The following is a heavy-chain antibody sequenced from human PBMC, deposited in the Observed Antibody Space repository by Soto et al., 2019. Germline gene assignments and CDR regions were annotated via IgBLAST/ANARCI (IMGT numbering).Heavy chain of an antibody. D-gene: IGHD3-22*01. V-gene: IGHV3-30*18. CDR1: GFALSAYG. Sequence: PGGSLRLSCAASGFALSAYGIDGGRQAPGKGLEWVAVISHDGSNTNYADSVKGRFTFSRDNSKDTVYLQMNSLRAEDTAVYYCAKDTYYYASRGYYDFDSWGQGT. CDR3: AKDTYYYASRGYYDFDS. J-gene: IGHJ4*02. CDR2: ISHDGSNT.